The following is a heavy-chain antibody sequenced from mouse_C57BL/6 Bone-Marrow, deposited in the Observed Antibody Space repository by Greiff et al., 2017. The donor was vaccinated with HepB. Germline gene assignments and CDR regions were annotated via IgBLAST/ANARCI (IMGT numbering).Heavy chain of an antibody. Sequence: EVQLQQSGTVLARPGASVKMSCKTSGYTFTSYWMHWVKQRPGQGLEWIGAIYHGNSDTSYNQKFKGKAKLTAVTSASTAYMELSSLTNEESAVYYCTGYSNHPYYFDYWGQGTTLTVSS. D-gene: IGHD2-5*01. CDR2: IYHGNSDT. CDR3: TGYSNHPYYFDY. J-gene: IGHJ2*01. V-gene: IGHV1-5*01. CDR1: GYTFTSYW.